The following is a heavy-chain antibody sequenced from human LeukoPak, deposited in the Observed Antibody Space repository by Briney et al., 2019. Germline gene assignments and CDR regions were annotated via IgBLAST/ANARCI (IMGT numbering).Heavy chain of an antibody. CDR3: ASTDCSGGSCYSSGY. V-gene: IGHV4-30-4*08. J-gene: IGHJ4*02. CDR2: IYYTGST. CDR1: GGSISRGDYY. D-gene: IGHD2-15*01. Sequence: SETLSLTCTVSGGSISRGDYYWSWIRQPPGKGLEWIGYIYYTGSTDYNPSLKSRVTMSVDTSKNQFSLKLSSVTAADTAVYYCASTDCSGGSCYSSGYWGQGTLVTVSS.